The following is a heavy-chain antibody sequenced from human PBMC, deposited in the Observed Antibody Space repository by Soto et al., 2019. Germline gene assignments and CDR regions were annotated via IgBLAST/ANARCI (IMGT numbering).Heavy chain of an antibody. V-gene: IGHV4-61*08. J-gene: IGHJ4*02. CDR1: GASVSSGGCS. CDR2: IAYIGST. D-gene: IGHD1-26*01. CDR3: ARVTFLIVGSVFSTPFDF. Sequence: SETLSLTCTVAGASVSSGGCSWSWIRQPPGKGREGIGSIAYIGSTTYYPSLRSRVTISVDTSKNQFSLRLNSVTAADTAIYFCARVTFLIVGSVFSTPFDFWGQGTLVTVSS.